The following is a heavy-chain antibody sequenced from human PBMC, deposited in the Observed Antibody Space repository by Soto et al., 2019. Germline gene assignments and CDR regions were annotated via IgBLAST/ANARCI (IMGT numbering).Heavy chain of an antibody. Sequence: TLSLTCTVSGGSISSGGYYWSWIRQHPGKGLEWIGYIYYSGSTYYNPSLKSRVTISVDTSKNQFSLKLSSVTAADTAVYYCARGVRVTHYYYYGMDVWGQGTTVTVSS. CDR3: ARGVRVTHYYYYGMDV. CDR2: IYYSGST. J-gene: IGHJ6*02. D-gene: IGHD5-18*01. CDR1: GGSISSGGYY. V-gene: IGHV4-30-4*08.